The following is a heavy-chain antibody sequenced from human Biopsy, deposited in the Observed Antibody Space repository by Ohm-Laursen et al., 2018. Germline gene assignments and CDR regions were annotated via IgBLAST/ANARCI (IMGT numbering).Heavy chain of an antibody. CDR2: IAIGSIYV. D-gene: IGHD6-13*01. J-gene: IGHJ4*02. V-gene: IGHV3-21*06. Sequence: SLRLSCAASGLTFSDFSMNWVRQAPGKGLEWVSSIAIGSIYVYYADSVKGRFTISRDNTKNSLSLQMNSLRGEDTAVYYCAAGRSRNSYYFDYWGQGTLVTVSS. CDR3: AAGRSRNSYYFDY. CDR1: GLTFSDFS.